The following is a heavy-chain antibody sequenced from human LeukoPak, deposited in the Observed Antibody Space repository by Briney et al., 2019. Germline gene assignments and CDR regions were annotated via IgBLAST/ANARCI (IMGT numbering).Heavy chain of an antibody. CDR1: GFSFSDYW. J-gene: IGHJ4*02. D-gene: IGHD3-9*01. V-gene: IGHV3-74*01. Sequence: GGSLRLSCAAFGFSFSDYWMHWVRQGPGKGLVWVSRINNGGSGTNYADSVKGRFTISRDNAKRTLYLQMNSLRAEDTAVYYCARAYDTLTGYYHFDYWGQGVLVTVSS. CDR2: INNGGSGT. CDR3: ARAYDTLTGYYHFDY.